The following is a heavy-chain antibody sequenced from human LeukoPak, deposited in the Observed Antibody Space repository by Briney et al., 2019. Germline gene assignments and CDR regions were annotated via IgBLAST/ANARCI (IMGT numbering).Heavy chain of an antibody. J-gene: IGHJ3*02. CDR2: MSGSGGTT. D-gene: IGHD3-22*01. Sequence: GSLRLSCAASGFTFSSYAMNWVRQAPGKGLEWVSAMSGSGGTTYYADSVKGRFTISRDNSKNTLDLQMNSLRAEDTAVYYCAKDSTGHYYMNAFDIWGQGTMVTVSS. CDR3: AKDSTGHYYMNAFDI. CDR1: GFTFSSYA. V-gene: IGHV3-23*01.